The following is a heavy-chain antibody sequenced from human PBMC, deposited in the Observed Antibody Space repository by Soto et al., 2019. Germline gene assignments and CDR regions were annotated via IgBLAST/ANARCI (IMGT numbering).Heavy chain of an antibody. Sequence: GASVKVSCKASGYSFTSLDINWVRQTAGQGLEWMGWMQPSTGRTGYAQKFQGRVTMTRDTSINTAYMELTTLTSDDTAFYYCARGVSAGVDYWGQGXLVTVPS. V-gene: IGHV1-8*01. CDR3: ARGVSAGVDY. J-gene: IGHJ4*02. CDR2: MQPSTGRT. CDR1: GYSFTSLD. D-gene: IGHD1-26*01.